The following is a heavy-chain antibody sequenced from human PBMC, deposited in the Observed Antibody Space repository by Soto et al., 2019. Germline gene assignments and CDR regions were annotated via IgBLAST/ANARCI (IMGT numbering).Heavy chain of an antibody. Sequence: ETLPINPTVCGGFFGGYYWSWIRQPPGKGLEWIGEINHSGSTNYNPSLKSRVTISLDTSKNQFSLKLSSVTAADTAVYYCARGEDSSGYSDAFDSWGQGTMVTVSS. CDR2: INHSGST. CDR1: GGFFGGYY. J-gene: IGHJ3*02. V-gene: IGHV4-34*01. CDR3: ARGEDSSGYSDAFDS. D-gene: IGHD3-22*01.